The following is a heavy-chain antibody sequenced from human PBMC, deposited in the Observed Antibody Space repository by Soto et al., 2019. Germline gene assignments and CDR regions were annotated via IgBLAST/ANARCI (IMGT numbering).Heavy chain of an antibody. J-gene: IGHJ3*01. Sequence: QVQLQESGPGLVKPSGTLSLTCAVSGGSISSSHWWTWVRQSPGKGLEYIGEISHSGTSNSNPSLKSRVTLSVDKYKNHFSLTLTSVTAADTAVYYCARVVLTITRGAFDAWGRGTLVIVSS. CDR1: GGSISSSHW. D-gene: IGHD3-9*01. CDR2: ISHSGTS. V-gene: IGHV4-4*02. CDR3: ARVVLTITRGAFDA.